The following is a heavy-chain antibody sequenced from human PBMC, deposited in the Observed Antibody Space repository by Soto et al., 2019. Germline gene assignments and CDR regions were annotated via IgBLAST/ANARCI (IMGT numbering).Heavy chain of an antibody. V-gene: IGHV3-53*02. D-gene: IGHD6-6*01. Sequence: EMQLVETGGGLIQPGGSLRLSCAASGFTVTDSYMSWVRQAPGKGLEWVSVMYSGGSTYYAASVKGRFTISRDNPKNTVYLEMNVLRGEDTAVYYCARDRTGYYGMDVWGQGTTVTVSS. CDR2: MYSGGST. CDR1: GFTVTDSY. CDR3: ARDRTGYYGMDV. J-gene: IGHJ6*02.